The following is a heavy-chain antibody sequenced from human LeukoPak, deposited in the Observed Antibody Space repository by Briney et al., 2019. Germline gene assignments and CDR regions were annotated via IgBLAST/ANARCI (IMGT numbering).Heavy chain of an antibody. V-gene: IGHV4-39*01. CDR2: IYYSGST. Sequence: SETLSLTCTVSGGSISSSSYYWGWIRQPPGKGLEWIGSIYYSGSTYYNPSLKSRVTISVDTSKNQFSLKLSSVTAADTAVYYCARDLSGYSHFDYWGQGTLVTVSS. J-gene: IGHJ4*02. D-gene: IGHD3-22*01. CDR3: ARDLSGYSHFDY. CDR1: GGSISSSSYY.